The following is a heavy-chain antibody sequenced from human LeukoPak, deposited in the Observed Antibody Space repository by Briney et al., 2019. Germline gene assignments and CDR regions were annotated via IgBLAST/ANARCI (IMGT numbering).Heavy chain of an antibody. V-gene: IGHV3-21*01. CDR2: ISSSSNYI. CDR3: ARECMDTTMVDAFDI. J-gene: IGHJ3*02. CDR1: GFTFGDYI. Sequence: PGGSLRLSCAASGFTFGDYIMNWVRQAPGKGLEWVSYISSSSNYIYYADSVKGRFTISRDNAKNSLYLQMNSLRAEDTAVYYCARECMDTTMVDAFDIWGQGTMVTVSS. D-gene: IGHD5-18*01.